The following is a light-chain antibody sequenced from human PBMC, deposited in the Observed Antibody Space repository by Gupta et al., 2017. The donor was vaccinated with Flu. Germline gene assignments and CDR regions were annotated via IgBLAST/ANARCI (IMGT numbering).Light chain of an antibody. Sequence: EIVLTQSPLTLSLSPGERATLSCRASQSVNNNLLTWYQQKPGQAPRLLIYGASSRATGIPDRFSGSGSGTDFTLTISRLEPEDFAVYYCQQYGISMYTFGQGTKMEIK. CDR2: GAS. J-gene: IGKJ2*01. CDR1: QSVNNNL. CDR3: QQYGISMYT. V-gene: IGKV3-20*01.